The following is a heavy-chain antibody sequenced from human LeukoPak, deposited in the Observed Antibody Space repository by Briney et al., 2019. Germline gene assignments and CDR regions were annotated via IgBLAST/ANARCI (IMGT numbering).Heavy chain of an antibody. CDR3: ARGDGTGGWELPIYFDY. V-gene: IGHV3-21*01. D-gene: IGHD1-26*01. Sequence: GGSLRLSCAASGFTFSSYSMNWVRQAPGKGLEWVSSISSSSSYIYYADSVKGRFTISRDNAKNSLYLQMNSLRAEDTAVYYCARGDGTGGWELPIYFDYWGQGTLVTVSS. J-gene: IGHJ4*02. CDR2: ISSSSSYI. CDR1: GFTFSSYS.